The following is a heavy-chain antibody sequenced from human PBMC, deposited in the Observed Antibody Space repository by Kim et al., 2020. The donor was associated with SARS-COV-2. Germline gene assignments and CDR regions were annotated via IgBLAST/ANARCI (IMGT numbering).Heavy chain of an antibody. Sequence: RFTISRDNSKNTLYLQMNSLRAEDTAVYYCARAYCGGDCYSGHYYYGLDVWGQGTTVTVS. V-gene: IGHV3-30*07. CDR3: ARAYCGGDCYSGHYYYGLDV. J-gene: IGHJ6*01. D-gene: IGHD2-21*02.